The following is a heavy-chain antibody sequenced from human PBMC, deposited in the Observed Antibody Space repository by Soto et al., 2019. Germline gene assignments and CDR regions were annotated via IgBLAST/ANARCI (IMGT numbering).Heavy chain of an antibody. Sequence: PGQSLKISCEVSGYSFTTYWIGWVRQMPGKGLEWMGIIYPADSDTRYSPSFQGQVTISADKSINTAYLQWSSLKASDTAMYFWASPGQNPDRPPALRGQATPVTVSS. D-gene: IGHD6-25*01. CDR1: GYSFTTYW. V-gene: IGHV5-51*01. J-gene: IGHJ4*02. CDR2: IYPADSDT. CDR3: ASPGQNPDRPPAL.